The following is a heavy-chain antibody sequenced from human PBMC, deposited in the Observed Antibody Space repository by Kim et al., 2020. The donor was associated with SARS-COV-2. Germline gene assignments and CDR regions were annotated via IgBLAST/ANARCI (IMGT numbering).Heavy chain of an antibody. CDR2: IYWEDDK. J-gene: IGHJ6*02. Sequence: ALGWLALIYWEDDKRYSPSQKSRLTITKDTSKNQVVHTMTNGDAVDTATYYCAHSSDYGDYGFYYGVDVWGQGTTVTVSS. V-gene: IGHV2-5*02. D-gene: IGHD4-17*01. CDR3: AHSSDYGDYGFYYGVDV.